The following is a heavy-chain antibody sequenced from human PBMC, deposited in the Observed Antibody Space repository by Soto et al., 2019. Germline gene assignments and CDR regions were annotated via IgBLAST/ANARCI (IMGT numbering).Heavy chain of an antibody. D-gene: IGHD4-17*01. V-gene: IGHV4-59*01. J-gene: IGHJ4*02. CDR3: STRSGIYGDFVDY. CDR2: IDYSGST. Sequence: PSETLSLTCTVSGGSISSFYWTWIRQPPGKRLELLGYIDYSGSTKYNPSLKSRLTLSVDTSKNQFPLKLSSVTAADTAVYYCSTRSGIYGDFVDYWGPGTRVTVSS. CDR1: GGSISSFY.